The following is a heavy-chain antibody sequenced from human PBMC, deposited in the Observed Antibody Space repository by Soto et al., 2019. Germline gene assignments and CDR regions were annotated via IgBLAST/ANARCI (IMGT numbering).Heavy chain of an antibody. CDR1: GGSISSGGYS. CDR2: IHYSGST. J-gene: IGHJ6*02. Sequence: SETLSLTCAVSGGSISSGGYSWSWIRQHPGKGLEWIGYIHYSGSTYYNPSLKSRVTISVDTSNNQFSLKLSSVTAADTAVYYCARQGFGATHGLVDVWGQGTTVTVSS. CDR3: ARQGFGATHGLVDV. V-gene: IGHV4-31*11. D-gene: IGHD3-10*01.